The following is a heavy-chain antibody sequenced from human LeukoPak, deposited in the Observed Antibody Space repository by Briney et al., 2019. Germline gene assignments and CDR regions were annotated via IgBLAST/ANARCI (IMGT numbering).Heavy chain of an antibody. CDR2: IYYSGST. Sequence: SETLSLTCTVSGGSISSYYWSWIRQPPGKGLEWIGYIYYSGSTNYNPSLKSRVTISVDTSKNQFSLKLSSVTAADTAVYYCADPPPWGDSAMVEYKWFDPLGQGTLVTVSS. V-gene: IGHV4-59*01. J-gene: IGHJ5*02. D-gene: IGHD5-18*01. CDR3: ADPPPWGDSAMVEYKWFDP. CDR1: GGSISSYY.